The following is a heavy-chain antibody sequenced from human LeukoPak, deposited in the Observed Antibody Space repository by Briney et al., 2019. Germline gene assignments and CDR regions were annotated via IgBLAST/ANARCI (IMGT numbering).Heavy chain of an antibody. CDR2: IYTSGST. CDR1: GGAISSGSYY. J-gene: IGHJ4*02. D-gene: IGHD1-26*01. Sequence: SQTLSLTCTVSGGAISSGSYYWSWIRQPAGKGLEWIGRIYTSGSTNYNPFLKSRVTISVDTSKNQFSLKLSSVTAADTAVYYCARDRSGSYYFWGQGTLVTVSS. V-gene: IGHV4-61*02. CDR3: ARDRSGSYYF.